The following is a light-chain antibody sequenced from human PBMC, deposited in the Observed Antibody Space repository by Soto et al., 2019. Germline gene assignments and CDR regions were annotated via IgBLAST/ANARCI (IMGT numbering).Light chain of an antibody. CDR2: LNSDGSH. Sequence: QLVLTQSPSASASLGASVKLTCTLSGGHSSYAIAWHQQQPEKGPRYLMKLNSDGSHSKGDGIPDRFSGSSSGAERYLTIASLQSEDEADYYCQSGGTGTWVFGGGTKLTVL. CDR3: QSGGTGTWV. J-gene: IGLJ3*02. V-gene: IGLV4-69*01. CDR1: GGHSSYA.